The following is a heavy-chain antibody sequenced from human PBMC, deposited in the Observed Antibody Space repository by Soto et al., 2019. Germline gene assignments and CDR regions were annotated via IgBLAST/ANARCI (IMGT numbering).Heavy chain of an antibody. CDR2: INHSGST. Sequence: QVQLQQWGAGLLKPSETLSLTCAVYGGSFSGYYWSWIRQPPGKGLEWIGEINHSGSTNYNPSLKSRVTILVDTSKNQFSLKLSSVTAADTAVYYCARVLVVVAAVGWFDPWGQGTLVTVSS. CDR1: GGSFSGYY. CDR3: ARVLVVVAAVGWFDP. J-gene: IGHJ5*02. V-gene: IGHV4-34*01. D-gene: IGHD2-15*01.